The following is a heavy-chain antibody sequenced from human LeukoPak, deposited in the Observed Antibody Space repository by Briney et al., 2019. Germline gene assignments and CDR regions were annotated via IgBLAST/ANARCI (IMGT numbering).Heavy chain of an antibody. J-gene: IGHJ4*02. V-gene: IGHV1-69*17. Sequence: ASVNLSCKAAGGSFSSYAISWVRQAPGQGHEWKGRIIPIFGIANYAQKFQGRVTITADKSTSTAYMELSSLRSEDTAVYYCARDQYYDSSGCFDYWGQGTLVTVSS. CDR2: IIPIFGIA. CDR1: GGSFSSYA. D-gene: IGHD3-22*01. CDR3: ARDQYYDSSGCFDY.